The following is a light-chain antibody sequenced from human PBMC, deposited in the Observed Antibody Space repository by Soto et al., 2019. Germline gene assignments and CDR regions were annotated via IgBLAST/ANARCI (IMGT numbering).Light chain of an antibody. CDR2: SAS. J-gene: IGKJ4*01. Sequence: VMTQSPATLSVSPGERATLSCRASQFVSTNLAWYQQKPGQAPRLLIYSASTRATGIPARFSGSKSGTEFTLTISSLQSADSAVYYCQQFNNWPPLTFGGGTKVEIK. CDR1: QFVSTN. CDR3: QQFNNWPPLT. V-gene: IGKV3-15*01.